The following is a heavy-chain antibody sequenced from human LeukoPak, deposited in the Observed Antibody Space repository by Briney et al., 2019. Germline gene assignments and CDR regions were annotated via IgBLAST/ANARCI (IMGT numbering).Heavy chain of an antibody. J-gene: IGHJ4*02. Sequence: GGSLRLSCAASGFIFSRYEMNWVRQAPGKGLEWVSYISSSGNTMYDAHSVKGRFTISRDNAKSSLYLQIHSLRAEDTAVYYCARVANQKHYFDYWGQGTLVTVSS. D-gene: IGHD2-21*01. V-gene: IGHV3-48*03. CDR1: GFIFSRYE. CDR2: ISSSGNTM. CDR3: ARVANQKHYFDY.